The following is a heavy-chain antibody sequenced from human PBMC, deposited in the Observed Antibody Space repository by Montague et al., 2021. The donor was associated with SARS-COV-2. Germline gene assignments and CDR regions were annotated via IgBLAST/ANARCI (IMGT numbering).Heavy chain of an antibody. Sequence: SETLSLTCTVSVGSTSNNYWPWIRHRPGKGLELIWNIYNSGSANYNPYLKSRSTISVDTSNNQFSLRLSSVTVADTDVYYCASAYCGGDCHVGPWGQGILVTVSS. V-gene: IGHV4-59*01. J-gene: IGHJ5*02. CDR2: IYNSGSA. D-gene: IGHD2-21*02. CDR1: VGSTSNNY. CDR3: ASAYCGGDCHVGP.